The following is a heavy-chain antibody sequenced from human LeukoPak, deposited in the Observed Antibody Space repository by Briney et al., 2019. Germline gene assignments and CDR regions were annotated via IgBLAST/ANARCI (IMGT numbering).Heavy chain of an antibody. J-gene: IGHJ4*02. Sequence: PGRSLRLSCAASGFTFDDYAMHWVRQAPGKGLEWVSGISWNSGSIGYADSVKGRFTISRDNAKNSLYLQMNSLRAEDTAVYYCAKSSGGSYYRGNGYYFDYWGQGTLVTVSS. D-gene: IGHD3-10*01. V-gene: IGHV3-9*01. CDR2: ISWNSGSI. CDR1: GFTFDDYA. CDR3: AKSSGGSYYRGNGYYFDY.